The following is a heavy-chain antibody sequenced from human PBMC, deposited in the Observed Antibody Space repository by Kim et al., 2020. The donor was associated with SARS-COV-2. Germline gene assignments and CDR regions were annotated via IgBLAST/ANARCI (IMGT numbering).Heavy chain of an antibody. J-gene: IGHJ4*02. Sequence: VKGRFTISRDNANNSLYLQMNSLRAEDTAFYYCAKGKDSSGFYSYYFDSWGQETLVTVSS. D-gene: IGHD3-22*01. CDR3: AKGKDSSGFYSYYFDS. V-gene: IGHV3-9*01.